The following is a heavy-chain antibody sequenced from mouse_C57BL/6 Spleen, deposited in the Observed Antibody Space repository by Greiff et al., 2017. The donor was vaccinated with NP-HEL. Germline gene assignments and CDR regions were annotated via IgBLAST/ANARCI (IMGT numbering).Heavy chain of an antibody. Sequence: VQLQQSGPGLVAPSQSLSITCTVSGFSLTSYGVDWVRQSPGKGLEWLGVIWGVGSTNYNSALKSRLSISKDNSKSQVFLKMNSLQTDDTAMYYCASRYDYDGWGFAYWGQGTLVTVSA. V-gene: IGHV2-6*01. CDR2: IWGVGST. CDR3: ASRYDYDGWGFAY. CDR1: GFSLTSYG. D-gene: IGHD2-4*01. J-gene: IGHJ3*01.